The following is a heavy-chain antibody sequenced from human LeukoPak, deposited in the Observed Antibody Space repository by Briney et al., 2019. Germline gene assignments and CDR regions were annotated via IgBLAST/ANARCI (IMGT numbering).Heavy chain of an antibody. Sequence: ASVTVSCKASGYIFTSYYMYWVRQAPGQGLEWMGVINPSGGTTSYAQKFQGRVTMTRDTSTSTVYMDLSSLRSEDTAVYYCARDSQEGVRGVKHPPDYWGQGTLVTVSS. V-gene: IGHV1-46*01. CDR2: INPSGGTT. J-gene: IGHJ4*02. D-gene: IGHD3-10*01. CDR3: ARDSQEGVRGVKHPPDY. CDR1: GYIFTSYY.